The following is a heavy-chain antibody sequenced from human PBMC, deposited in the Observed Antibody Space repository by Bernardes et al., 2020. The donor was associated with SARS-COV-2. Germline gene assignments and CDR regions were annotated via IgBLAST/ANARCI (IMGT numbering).Heavy chain of an antibody. Sequence: GGSLRLSCAASGFSFRSTYSMHWVRQAPGKGLEWVPSISYSSSYIYYADSVQGRFTISRDNAKNSLYLQMNSLRAEDTAVYYCARDWYFDLWGRGTLVTVSS. CDR3: ARDWYFDL. CDR1: GFSFRSTYS. J-gene: IGHJ2*01. CDR2: ISYSSSYI. V-gene: IGHV3-21*06.